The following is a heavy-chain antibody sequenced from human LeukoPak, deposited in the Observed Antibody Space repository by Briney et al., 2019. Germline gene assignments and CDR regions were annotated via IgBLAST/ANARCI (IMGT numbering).Heavy chain of an antibody. V-gene: IGHV3-33*01. CDR2: IWYDGSNK. CDR3: ARDYMIVPSAIDY. CDR1: GFTFSSYG. Sequence: GGSLRLSCAASGFTFSSYGMHWVRQAPGKGLEWVAVIWYDGSNKYYADSVKGRFTISRDNAKNTLYLQMNSLRAEDTAVYYCARDYMIVPSAIDYWGQGTLVTVSS. J-gene: IGHJ4*02. D-gene: IGHD3-22*01.